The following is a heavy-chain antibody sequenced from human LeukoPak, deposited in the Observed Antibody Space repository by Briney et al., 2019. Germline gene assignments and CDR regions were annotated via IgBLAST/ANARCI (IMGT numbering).Heavy chain of an antibody. D-gene: IGHD3-10*01. Sequence: SETLSLTCAVYGGSFSGYYWSWIRQPPGKGLEWIGEINHSGSTNYNPSLKSRVTISVDTSKNQFSLKLSSVTAADTAVYYCARGPITMVRGVNPDYYYYGMDVWGQGTTVTVSS. CDR2: INHSGST. J-gene: IGHJ6*02. CDR1: GGSFSGYY. V-gene: IGHV4-34*01. CDR3: ARGPITMVRGVNPDYYYYGMDV.